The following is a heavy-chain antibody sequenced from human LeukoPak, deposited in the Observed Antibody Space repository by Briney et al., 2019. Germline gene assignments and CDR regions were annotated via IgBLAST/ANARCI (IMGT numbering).Heavy chain of an antibody. CDR2: INPNSGGT. CDR3: ARVTRIAAAGTWVSWFDP. Sequence: ASVKVSCKASGYTFTGYYMHWVRQAPGQGLEWMGWINPNSGGTNYAQKFQGRVTMTRDTSISTAYMELSRLRSDDTAVYYCARVTRIAAAGTWVSWFDPWGQGTLVTVPS. V-gene: IGHV1-2*02. J-gene: IGHJ5*02. D-gene: IGHD6-13*01. CDR1: GYTFTGYY.